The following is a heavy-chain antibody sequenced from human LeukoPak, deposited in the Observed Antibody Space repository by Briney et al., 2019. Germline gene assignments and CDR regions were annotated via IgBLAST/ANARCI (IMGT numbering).Heavy chain of an antibody. V-gene: IGHV3-21*01. CDR2: ISSSSSYI. CDR1: GFTFSSYS. J-gene: IGHJ5*02. D-gene: IGHD1-26*01. Sequence: PGGSLRLSCAASGFTFSSYSMNWVRQVPGKGLEWVSSISSSSSYIYYADSVKGRFTISRDNAKNSLYLQMNSLRAEDTAVYYCARDRRGLPLWFDPWGQGTLVTVSS. CDR3: ARDRRGLPLWFDP.